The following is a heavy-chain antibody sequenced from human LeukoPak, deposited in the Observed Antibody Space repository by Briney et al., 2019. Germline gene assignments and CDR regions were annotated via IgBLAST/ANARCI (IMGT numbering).Heavy chain of an antibody. CDR3: AKLGYCSGGSCYGDDAFDI. V-gene: IGHV1-2*02. J-gene: IGHJ3*02. D-gene: IGHD2-15*01. Sequence: ASVKVSCKASGYTFTNYYMHWVRQAPGQGLEWMGWINPNSGGTNYAQKFQGRVTMTRDTSISTAYMELSRLRSDDTAVYYCAKLGYCSGGSCYGDDAFDIWGQGTMVTVSS. CDR2: INPNSGGT. CDR1: GYTFTNYY.